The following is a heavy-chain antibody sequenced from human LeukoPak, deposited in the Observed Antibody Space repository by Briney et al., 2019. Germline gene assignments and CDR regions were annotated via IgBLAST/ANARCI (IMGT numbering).Heavy chain of an antibody. CDR1: GYTFTSYG. J-gene: IGHJ5*02. CDR3: ARRGITMVRGVIITLDNWFDP. D-gene: IGHD3-10*01. Sequence: ASVKVSCKASGYTFTSYGISWVRQAPGQGLEWMGWISAYNGNTNYAQKLQGRVTMTTDTSTSTAYMELRSLRPDDTAVYYCARRGITMVRGVIITLDNWFDPWGQGTLVTVSS. V-gene: IGHV1-18*01. CDR2: ISAYNGNT.